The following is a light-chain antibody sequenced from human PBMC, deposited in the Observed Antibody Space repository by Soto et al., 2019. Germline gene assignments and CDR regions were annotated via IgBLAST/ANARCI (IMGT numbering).Light chain of an antibody. CDR2: ANN. J-gene: IGLJ2*01. Sequence: QSVLTQPPSVSGAPGQRVTISCTGSRSNIGANFDVQWFQQVPGTAPKLLISANNNRPSGVPGRFSGSKSGTSAFLAITGLQAEDEANYYCQSYDISLSGVIFGGGTKVTVL. CDR3: QSYDISLSGVI. V-gene: IGLV1-40*01. CDR1: RSNIGANFD.